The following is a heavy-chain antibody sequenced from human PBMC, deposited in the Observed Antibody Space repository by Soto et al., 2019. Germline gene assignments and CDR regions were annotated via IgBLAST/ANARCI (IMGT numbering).Heavy chain of an antibody. CDR2: IYHSGSA. CDR1: GGSISSVSHS. V-gene: IGHV4-30-2*01. Sequence: QLHLQESGSGLVKPSQTLSLTCTVSGGSISSVSHSWSWIRQPPGKGLEWIGYIYHSGSAYYNPPLKSRVTMSVDRSKDQFSLNLNSVTAADTAVYYCARGGLYQLLFDVWGQGILVTVSS. J-gene: IGHJ4*02. D-gene: IGHD2-2*01. CDR3: ARGGLYQLLFDV.